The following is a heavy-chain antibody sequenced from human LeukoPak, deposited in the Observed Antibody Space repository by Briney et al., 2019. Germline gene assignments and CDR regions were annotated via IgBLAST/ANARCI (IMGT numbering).Heavy chain of an antibody. CDR1: GFTFSSYA. V-gene: IGHV3-23*01. CDR3: ARSLIVVVITQSFDY. J-gene: IGHJ4*02. CDR2: ISASGGST. Sequence: GGSLRLSCAASGFTFSSYAMSWVRQAPGKGLEWVSAISASGGSTYYADSVKGRFTISRDNSKNTLYLQMNSLRAEDTAVYYCARSLIVVVITQSFDYWGQGTLVTVSS. D-gene: IGHD3-22*01.